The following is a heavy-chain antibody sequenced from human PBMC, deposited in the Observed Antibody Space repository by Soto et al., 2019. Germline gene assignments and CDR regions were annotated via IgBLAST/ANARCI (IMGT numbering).Heavy chain of an antibody. J-gene: IGHJ4*02. CDR3: AGVRPPTRRITISQYYFDY. CDR1: GFTFSSYW. D-gene: IGHD3-3*01. V-gene: IGHV3-7*03. CDR2: IKQDGSEK. Sequence: PGGSLRLSCAASGFTFSSYWMSWVRQAPGKGLEWVANIKQDGSEKYYVDSVKGRFTISRDNAKNSLYLQMNSLRAEDTAVYYCAGVRPPTRRITISQYYFDYWGQGTLVTVSS.